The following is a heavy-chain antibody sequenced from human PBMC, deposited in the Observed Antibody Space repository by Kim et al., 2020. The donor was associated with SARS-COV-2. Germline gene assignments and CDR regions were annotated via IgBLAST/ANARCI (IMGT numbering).Heavy chain of an antibody. CDR2: ISGSGDTT. D-gene: IGHD6-13*01. CDR1: GFTFSNYG. J-gene: IGHJ4*02. Sequence: AGSLRLSCAASGFTFSNYGMSWVRQAPGKGLEWVSGISGSGDTTTYADSVKGRFTISRDNSKNTLYLQMSSLRAEDTAIYYCANPRQPDYWGQGTLVTVS. CDR3: ANPRQPDY. V-gene: IGHV3-23*01.